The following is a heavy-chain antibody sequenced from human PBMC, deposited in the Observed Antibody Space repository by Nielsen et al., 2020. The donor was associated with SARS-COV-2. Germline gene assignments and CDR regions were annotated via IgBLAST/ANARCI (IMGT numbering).Heavy chain of an antibody. D-gene: IGHD3-3*02. CDR2: IGTHNGHT. J-gene: IGHJ6*02. Sequence: SVQVSCKASDYSFTTFCIHWVRQPPAQRLEWVVWIGTHNGHTAYAQNLQGRVTMTTDTSTSKAYVELRSLSSDDTAVYYCERGGDTFLVPYSNGLDVWGQGTTVTVSS. CDR1: DYSFTTFC. V-gene: IGHV1-18*01. CDR3: ERGGDTFLVPYSNGLDV.